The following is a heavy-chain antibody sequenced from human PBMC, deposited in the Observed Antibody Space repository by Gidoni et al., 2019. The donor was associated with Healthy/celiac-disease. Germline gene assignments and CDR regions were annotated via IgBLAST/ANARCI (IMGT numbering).Heavy chain of an antibody. Sequence: EVQLVESGGGLVQPGRSLRLSCAASGFTFDAYAMHWVRQAPGKGLEWVSGISWNSGSIGYADSVKGRFTISRDNAKNSLYLQMNSLRAEDTALYYCAKVYSSGWGRKIIYYFDYWGQGTLVTVSS. CDR2: ISWNSGSI. V-gene: IGHV3-9*01. J-gene: IGHJ4*02. CDR1: GFTFDAYA. CDR3: AKVYSSGWGRKIIYYFDY. D-gene: IGHD6-19*01.